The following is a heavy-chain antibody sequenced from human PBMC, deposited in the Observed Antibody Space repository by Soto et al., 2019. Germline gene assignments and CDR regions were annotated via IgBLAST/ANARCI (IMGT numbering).Heavy chain of an antibody. V-gene: IGHV1-46*01. CDR3: AREKASTSLLTHYYYAMDV. CDR2: INPSGGRT. Sequence: ASVKVSCKSSGYTFINYYVHWVRQAPGQGLEWMGMINPSGGRTTYPQKFQGRVAMTRDTSTSTVYVELSSLRSDDTAVFYCAREKASTSLLTHYYYAMDVWGQGTTVTVSS. CDR1: GYTFINYY. J-gene: IGHJ6*02.